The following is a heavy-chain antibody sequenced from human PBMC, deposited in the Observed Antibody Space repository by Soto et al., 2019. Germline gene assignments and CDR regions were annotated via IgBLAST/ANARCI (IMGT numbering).Heavy chain of an antibody. CDR2: IIPIFGTA. J-gene: IGHJ6*02. V-gene: IGHV1-69*13. CDR1: GGTFSSYA. CDR3: ARGGYNYNGGYYYYGMDV. D-gene: IGHD5-12*01. Sequence: SVKVSCKASGGTFSSYAISWVRQAPGQGLEWMGGIIPIFGTANYAQKFQGRVTITADESTSTAYMELSSLRSEDTAVYYCARGGYNYNGGYYYYGMDVWGQGTTVTVSS.